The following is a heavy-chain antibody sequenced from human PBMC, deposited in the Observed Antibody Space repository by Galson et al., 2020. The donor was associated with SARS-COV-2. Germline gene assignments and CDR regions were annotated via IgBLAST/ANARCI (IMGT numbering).Heavy chain of an antibody. V-gene: IGHV4-59*08. Sequence: SQTLSLTCTVSGGSISSYYWSWIRQPPGKGLEWIGYIYYSGSTNYNPSLKSRVTISVDTSKNQFSLKLSSVTAADTAVYYCARLEIYDILTGYYYFDYWGQGTLVTVSS. CDR2: IYYSGST. J-gene: IGHJ4*02. CDR3: ARLEIYDILTGYYYFDY. D-gene: IGHD3-9*01. CDR1: GGSISSYY.